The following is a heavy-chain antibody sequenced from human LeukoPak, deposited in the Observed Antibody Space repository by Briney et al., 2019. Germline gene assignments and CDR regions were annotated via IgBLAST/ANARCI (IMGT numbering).Heavy chain of an antibody. D-gene: IGHD2-15*01. CDR3: DFSLDCSGGSCYLDY. Sequence: SVKVSCKASGGTFSSYAISWVRQAPGEGLEWMGGIIPIFGTANYAQKFQGRVTITADESTSTAYMELSSLRSEDTAVYYCDFSLDCSGGSCYLDYWGQGTLVTVSP. CDR1: GGTFSSYA. CDR2: IIPIFGTA. V-gene: IGHV1-69*13. J-gene: IGHJ4*02.